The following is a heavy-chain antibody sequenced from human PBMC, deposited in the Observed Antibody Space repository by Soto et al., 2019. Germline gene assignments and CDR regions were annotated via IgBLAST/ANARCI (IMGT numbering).Heavy chain of an antibody. V-gene: IGHV1-18*01. CDR2: ISAYNGNT. CDR1: GYTFTSYG. CDR3: ARGLLRYFALNQARYGMDV. Sequence: GVSVKVSCKASGYTFTSYGISWVRQATGQGLEWMGWISAYNGNTNYAQKLQGRVTMTTDTSTSTAYMELRSLRSDDTAVYYCARGLLRYFALNQARYGMDVWGQGTTVTVSS. D-gene: IGHD3-9*01. J-gene: IGHJ6*02.